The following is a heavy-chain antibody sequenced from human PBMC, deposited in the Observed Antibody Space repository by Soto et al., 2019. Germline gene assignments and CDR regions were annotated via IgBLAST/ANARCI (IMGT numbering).Heavy chain of an antibody. V-gene: IGHV1-2*04. CDR1: GYTFTGYY. D-gene: IGHD2-2*01. CDR2: INPNSGGT. CDR3: ARDGGYCSSTSCPYYYYYGLDV. Sequence: GASVKVSCKASGYTFTGYYMHWVRQAPGQGLEWMGWINPNSGGTNYAQKFQGWVTMTRDTSISTAYMELSRLRSDDTAVYYCARDGGYCSSTSCPYYYYYGLDVWGQGTTVTVSS. J-gene: IGHJ6*02.